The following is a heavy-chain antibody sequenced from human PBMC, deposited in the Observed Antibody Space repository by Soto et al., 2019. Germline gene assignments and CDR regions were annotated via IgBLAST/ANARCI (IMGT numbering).Heavy chain of an antibody. CDR3: ARQASYWHGGGGWFDP. D-gene: IGHD2-8*02. CDR1: GFTFSAYD. J-gene: IGHJ5*02. CDR2: IGTQHDA. V-gene: IGHV3-13*01. Sequence: EVQLVESGGGLVQPGGSLRLSCAASGFTFSAYDMHWVRQTTGKGLEWVAAIGTQHDAYYPDSVKGRFTISRENAKNPLYLQMNSLGAGDTAFYFWARQASYWHGGGGWFDPWGQGTLVTVSS.